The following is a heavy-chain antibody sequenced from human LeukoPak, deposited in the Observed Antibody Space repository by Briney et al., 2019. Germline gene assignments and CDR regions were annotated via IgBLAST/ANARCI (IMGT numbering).Heavy chain of an antibody. Sequence: GGSLRLSCAASGFTFSSYSMNWVRQAPGKGLEWVSYISSSGSTIYYADSVKGRFTISRDNAKNSLYLQMNSLRAEDTAVYYCARDLNDAFDIWGQGTMVTVSS. V-gene: IGHV3-48*04. CDR2: ISSSGSTI. CDR1: GFTFSSYS. CDR3: ARDLNDAFDI. J-gene: IGHJ3*02.